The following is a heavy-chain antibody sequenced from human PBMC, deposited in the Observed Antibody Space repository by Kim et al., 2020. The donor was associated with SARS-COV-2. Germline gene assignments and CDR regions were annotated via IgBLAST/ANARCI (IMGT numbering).Heavy chain of an antibody. Sequence: GGSLRLSCAASGFTFSSYWMHWVRQAPGKGLVWVSHINNDGSATSYADSVKGRFTISRDNAKNTLYLQMNSLRAEDTAVYYCARVKDGYNYLFDYWGQGTLVTVSS. CDR1: GFTFSSYW. CDR3: ARVKDGYNYLFDY. CDR2: INNDGSAT. J-gene: IGHJ4*02. V-gene: IGHV3-74*01. D-gene: IGHD5-12*01.